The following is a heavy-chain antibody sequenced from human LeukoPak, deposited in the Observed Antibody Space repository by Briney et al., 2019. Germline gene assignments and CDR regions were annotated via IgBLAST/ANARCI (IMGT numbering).Heavy chain of an antibody. CDR3: ARRPIQGDYYFDY. V-gene: IGHV4-59*08. D-gene: IGHD5-18*01. CDR2: IYYSGST. J-gene: IGHJ4*02. CDR1: GGSISSYY. Sequence: PSETLSLTCTVSGGSISSYYWSWIRQPPGKGLEWIGYIYYSGSTNYNPSLKSRVTISVDTSKNQFSLKLSSVTAADTAVYYCARRPIQGDYYFDYWGQGTLVTVSS.